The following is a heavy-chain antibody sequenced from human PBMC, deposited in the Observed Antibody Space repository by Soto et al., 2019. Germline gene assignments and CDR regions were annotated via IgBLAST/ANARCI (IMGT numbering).Heavy chain of an antibody. CDR2: INHSGST. V-gene: IGHV4-34*01. CDR1: GGSFSGYY. CDR3: ARGEKSGSQPEYCQH. Sequence: QVQLQQWGAGLLKPSETLSLTCAVYGGSFSGYYWSWIRQPPGKGLEWIGEINHSGSTNYNPSLKSRVTISVDTSKNQFSLKLSSVTPTDTAVYYCARGEKSGSQPEYCQHWGQGTLVTVSS. D-gene: IGHD2-2*01. J-gene: IGHJ1*01.